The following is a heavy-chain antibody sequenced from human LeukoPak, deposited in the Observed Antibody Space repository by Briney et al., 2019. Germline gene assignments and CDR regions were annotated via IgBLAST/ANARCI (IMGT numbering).Heavy chain of an antibody. CDR1: GFTFSGFW. V-gene: IGHV3-7*03. D-gene: IGHD3-9*01. J-gene: IGHJ4*02. CDR2: INSDGSEG. CDR3: ARVGRVLRYFDWSPDFDY. Sequence: GGSLRLSCAVSGFTFSGFWMSWSRQAPGKGLEWVASINSDGSEGYYADVVKGRFTISRDNAKNSLYLQINSLRAEDTAVYYCARVGRVLRYFDWSPDFDYWGQGTLVTVSS.